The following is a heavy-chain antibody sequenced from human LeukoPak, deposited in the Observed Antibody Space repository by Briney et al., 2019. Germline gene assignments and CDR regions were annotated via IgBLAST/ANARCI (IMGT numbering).Heavy chain of an antibody. D-gene: IGHD3-22*01. V-gene: IGHV4-59*01. CDR2: IYYSAST. CDR1: GGSISSYY. CDR3: ARLPDHYASSGYY. J-gene: IGHJ4*02. Sequence: PSETLSLTCTVWGGSISSYYGSGIRQPPGKGGEGIGYIYYSASTNYNPSLKSRVTIPVATSKNQFSLTLSSVTAADTAVYYCARLPDHYASSGYYWGQGTLVTVSS.